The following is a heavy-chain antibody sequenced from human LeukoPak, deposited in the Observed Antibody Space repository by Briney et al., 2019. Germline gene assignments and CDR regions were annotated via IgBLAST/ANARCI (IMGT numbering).Heavy chain of an antibody. Sequence: PGGSLRLSCAASGFTFSSSDMHWVRQAPGKGLEWVAFIRYDGNNKYYADSVKGRLTITRDNSKNTLYLQMNSLRAADTAVYYCARGPVGLRVVGPFDYWGQGTLVTVSS. CDR1: GFTFSSSD. CDR2: IRYDGNNK. CDR3: ARGPVGLRVVGPFDY. D-gene: IGHD5-12*01. J-gene: IGHJ4*02. V-gene: IGHV3-30*02.